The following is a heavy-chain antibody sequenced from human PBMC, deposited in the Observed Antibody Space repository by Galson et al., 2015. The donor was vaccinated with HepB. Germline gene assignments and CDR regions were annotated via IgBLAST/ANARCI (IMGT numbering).Heavy chain of an antibody. J-gene: IGHJ4*02. CDR2: IRYDGSKV. Sequence: LRLSCAASGFIFRSYGMHWVRQAPGKGLEWVAIIRYDGSKVYYADSVKGRFTISRDNSKNTLYLQMNSLRVEDTAVYYCARVGAVAGILDYWGQGTLVSVSS. D-gene: IGHD6-19*01. CDR1: GFIFRSYG. V-gene: IGHV3-33*01. CDR3: ARVGAVAGILDY.